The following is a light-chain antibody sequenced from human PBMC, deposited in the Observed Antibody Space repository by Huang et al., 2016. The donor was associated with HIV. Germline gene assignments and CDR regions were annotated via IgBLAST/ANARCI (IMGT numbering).Light chain of an antibody. J-gene: IGKJ4*01. CDR2: GAS. V-gene: IGKV3-11*01. CDR3: QESDTWPRLT. Sequence: IVLTQTPASLSLSAGERATLSCRASQSVSHYLAWYQHKPGQPPRLLIYGASRRATDIPARFNGSGSGTDFTLTISSLEAQDSALYYCQESDTWPRLTLGGGTKVEIK. CDR1: QSVSHY.